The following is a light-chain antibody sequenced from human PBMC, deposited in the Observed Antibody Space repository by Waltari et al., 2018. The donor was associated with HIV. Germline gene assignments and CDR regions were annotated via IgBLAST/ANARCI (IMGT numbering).Light chain of an antibody. Sequence: QAVLTQPASLSASPGASASLTCTFRSGLNVGTYRIYWYHPKPGSPPQYLLRYKSDSDKQQGSGVPSRFSGSKDASANAGILLISGLQSEDEADYYCMIWHSSAWVFGGGTKLTVL. CDR2: YKSDSDK. J-gene: IGLJ3*02. V-gene: IGLV5-45*01. CDR3: MIWHSSAWV. CDR1: SGLNVGTYR.